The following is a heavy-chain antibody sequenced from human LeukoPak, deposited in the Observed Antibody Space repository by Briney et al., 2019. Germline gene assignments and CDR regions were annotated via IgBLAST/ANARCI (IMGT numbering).Heavy chain of an antibody. CDR1: GYTFTSYY. V-gene: IGHV1-46*01. J-gene: IGHJ4*02. Sequence: GASVKASCKASGYTFTSYYIHWVRQAPGQELEWMGIINPSGGSTHYAQKFQGRVTLTRDTSTSTVYMELSSLRSEDTAVFYCARPRCGSYTSCPWGFDYWGQGNLVTVSS. D-gene: IGHD2-2*01. CDR3: ARPRCGSYTSCPWGFDY. CDR2: INPSGGST.